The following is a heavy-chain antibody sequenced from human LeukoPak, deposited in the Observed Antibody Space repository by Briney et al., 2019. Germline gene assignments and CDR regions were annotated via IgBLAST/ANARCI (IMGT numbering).Heavy chain of an antibody. V-gene: IGHV3-23*01. CDR1: GFTFSSYA. J-gene: IGHJ3*02. Sequence: GGSLRLSCAASGFTFSSYAMSWVRQAPGKGLERVSAISGSGGSTYYADSVKGRFTISRDNSKNTLYLQMNSLRAEDTAVYYCAKARYRDYGDYAGDAFDIWGQGTMVTVSS. D-gene: IGHD4-17*01. CDR2: ISGSGGST. CDR3: AKARYRDYGDYAGDAFDI.